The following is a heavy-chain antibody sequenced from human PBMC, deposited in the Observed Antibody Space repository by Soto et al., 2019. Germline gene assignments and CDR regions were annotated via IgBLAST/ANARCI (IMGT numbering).Heavy chain of an antibody. CDR2: ISSSSSYI. J-gene: IGHJ3*02. D-gene: IGHD4-17*01. V-gene: IGHV3-21*01. Sequence: PGESLSLSCAASGFTFSSYSMNWVRQAPGKGLEWVSSISSSSSYIYYADSVKGRFTISRDNAKNSLYLQMNSLRAEDTAVYYRAREGGDYVGAFDIWGQGTMVTVSS. CDR1: GFTFSSYS. CDR3: AREGGDYVGAFDI.